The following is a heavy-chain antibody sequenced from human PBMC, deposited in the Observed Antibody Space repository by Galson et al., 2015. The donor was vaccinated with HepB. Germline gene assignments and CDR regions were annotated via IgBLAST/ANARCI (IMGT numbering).Heavy chain of an antibody. CDR3: LFQYTDV. Sequence: SLRLSCAASGFTFKSAWMTWVRQAPGKGLDWVGRIKSKTDGGTTACAAPVRGRFTISRDDSKNTVYLQMSSLEAEDTGVYYCLFQYTDVWGRGTTVTVSS. D-gene: IGHD1-1*01. J-gene: IGHJ6*02. CDR1: GFTFKSAW. V-gene: IGHV3-15*01. CDR2: IKSKTDGGTT.